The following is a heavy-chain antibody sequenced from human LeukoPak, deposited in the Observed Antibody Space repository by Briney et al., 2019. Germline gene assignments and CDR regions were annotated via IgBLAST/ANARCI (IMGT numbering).Heavy chain of an antibody. J-gene: IGHJ3*02. V-gene: IGHV4-39*01. CDR2: IYYSGST. CDR1: GGSISSSSYY. Sequence: SETLSLTCTVSGGSISSSSYYWGWIRQPPGKRLEWIGSIYYSGSTYYNPSLKSRVTISVDTSKNQFSLKLSSVTAADTAVYYCARQEIAVAGRGAFDIWGQGTMVTVSS. CDR3: ARQEIAVAGRGAFDI. D-gene: IGHD6-19*01.